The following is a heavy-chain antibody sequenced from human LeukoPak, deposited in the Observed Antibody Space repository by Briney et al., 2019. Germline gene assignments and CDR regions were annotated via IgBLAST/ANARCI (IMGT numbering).Heavy chain of an antibody. CDR3: AKDRTTGYYYFDY. CDR1: GFTFNSCA. J-gene: IGHJ4*02. Sequence: RGSLRLSCVASGFTFNSCAMGWVRQAPGKGLEWVSVISDSGISTYYADSVKGRFTISRDNSKNTLYLQMNSLRAEDTAVYHCAKDRTTGYYYFDYWGQGTQVTVSS. CDR2: ISDSGIST. V-gene: IGHV3-23*01. D-gene: IGHD3-9*01.